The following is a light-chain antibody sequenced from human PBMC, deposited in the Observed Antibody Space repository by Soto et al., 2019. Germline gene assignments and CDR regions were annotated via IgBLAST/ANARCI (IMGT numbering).Light chain of an antibody. CDR3: QSYDSSLSVV. CDR2: GNS. V-gene: IGLV1-40*01. J-gene: IGLJ1*01. CDR1: SSNIGAGYD. Sequence: QSVLTQPPSVSGAQGQRLTISCTGSSSNIGAGYDVHWYQQLPGTAPKLLIFGNSNRPSGVPDRFSGSKSGTSASLAITGLQAEDEADYYCQSYDSSLSVVFGTGTKLTVL.